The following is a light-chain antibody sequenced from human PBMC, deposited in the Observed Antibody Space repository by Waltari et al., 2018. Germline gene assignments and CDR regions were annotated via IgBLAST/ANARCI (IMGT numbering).Light chain of an antibody. J-gene: IGLJ3*02. Sequence: QSALTQPRSVSGSPGQSVTISCTGTSSDVGGYNYVSWYQQHPDKAPKLIIYDVNKRPSGVPDRFSGSKSGNTASLTISGLQADDEADYYCCSFAGWYTYWVFGVRTKLTVL. V-gene: IGLV2-11*01. CDR2: DVN. CDR3: CSFAGWYTYWV. CDR1: SSDVGGYNY.